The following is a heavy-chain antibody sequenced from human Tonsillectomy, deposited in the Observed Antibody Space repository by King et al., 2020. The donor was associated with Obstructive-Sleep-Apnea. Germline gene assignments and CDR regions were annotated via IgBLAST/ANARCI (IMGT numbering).Heavy chain of an antibody. Sequence: VQLVESGGGLVQPGGSLRLSCAASGFTFGSYAMNWVRQAPGKGLEWVSAISGSGDYTYYADSVEGRFTISRDNSKNTLDLQMNSLRAEDTAVYYCAKDPVDDFWSGYQDYWGQGTLVTVSS. D-gene: IGHD3-3*01. V-gene: IGHV3-23*04. CDR2: ISGSGDYT. J-gene: IGHJ4*02. CDR3: AKDPVDDFWSGYQDY. CDR1: GFTFGSYA.